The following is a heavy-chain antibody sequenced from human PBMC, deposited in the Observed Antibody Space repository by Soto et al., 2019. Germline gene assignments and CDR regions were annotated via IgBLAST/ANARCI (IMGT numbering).Heavy chain of an antibody. CDR1: GFTFSSYA. J-gene: IGHJ6*02. D-gene: IGHD5-18*01. Sequence: GGSLRLSCAASGFTFSSYARSWVRQAPGTGLEWVSAISGSGGSTYYADSVKGRFTISRDNSKNTLYLQMNSLRAEDTAVYYCAKVLPGLWLDYYYYYGMDVWGQGTTVTVSS. CDR3: AKVLPGLWLDYYYYYGMDV. CDR2: ISGSGGST. V-gene: IGHV3-23*01.